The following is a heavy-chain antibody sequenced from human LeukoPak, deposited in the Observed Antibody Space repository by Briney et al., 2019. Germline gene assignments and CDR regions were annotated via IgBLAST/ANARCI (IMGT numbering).Heavy chain of an antibody. J-gene: IGHJ4*02. D-gene: IGHD3-10*01. CDR3: ARLRRNYYGSGSYSPRSSFDY. V-gene: IGHV4-34*01. CDR1: GGSISSYY. CDR2: INHSGST. Sequence: PSETLSLTCTVSGGSISSYYWGWIRQPPGKGLEWIGEINHSGSTNYNPSLKSRVTISVDTSKNQFSLKLSSVTAADTAVYYCARLRRNYYGSGSYSPRSSFDYWGQGTLVTVSS.